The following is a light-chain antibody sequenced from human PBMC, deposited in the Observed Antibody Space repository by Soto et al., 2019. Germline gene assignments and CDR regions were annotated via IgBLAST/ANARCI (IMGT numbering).Light chain of an antibody. J-gene: IGLJ1*01. CDR3: SSYTSSSTPYV. CDR2: EVS. Sequence: QSVLTQPASVSGSRGQSITISCTGTSSDVGGYNYVSWYQQHPGKAPKLMIYEVSNRPSGVSNRFSGSKSGNTASLTISGLQAEDEADYYCSSYTSSSTPYVFGTGTKVTVL. V-gene: IGLV2-14*01. CDR1: SSDVGGYNY.